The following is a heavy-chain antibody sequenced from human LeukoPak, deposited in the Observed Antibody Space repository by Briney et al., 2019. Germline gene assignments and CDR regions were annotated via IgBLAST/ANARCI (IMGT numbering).Heavy chain of an antibody. CDR1: GFTFSNFA. Sequence: QAGGSLRLPCSASGFTFSNFAMSWVRQAPGKGLEWVSAVSSDGINTYYTDSLKGRFTISRDNSKNTVFLQMHSLTAEDTAVYYCAKDHPYYYDSSGYSPFDYWGQGTLVTVSS. V-gene: IGHV3-23*01. J-gene: IGHJ4*02. CDR2: VSSDGINT. D-gene: IGHD3-22*01. CDR3: AKDHPYYYDSSGYSPFDY.